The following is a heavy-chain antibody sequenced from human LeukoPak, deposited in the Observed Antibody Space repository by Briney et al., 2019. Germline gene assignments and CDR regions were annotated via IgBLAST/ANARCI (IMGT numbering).Heavy chain of an antibody. D-gene: IGHD3-10*01. V-gene: IGHV3-13*01. CDR1: GFTFSTYD. CDR2: IGAGFDT. CDR3: AREDSTRSGVRELDY. Sequence: GGSLRLSCAASGFTFSTYDFHWVRQVTGKGLQWVSAIGAGFDTYYQDSVRGRFTISRENAKDSLYLQMNSLTVGDTAVYYCAREDSTRSGVRELDYWGQGILVTVSS. J-gene: IGHJ4*02.